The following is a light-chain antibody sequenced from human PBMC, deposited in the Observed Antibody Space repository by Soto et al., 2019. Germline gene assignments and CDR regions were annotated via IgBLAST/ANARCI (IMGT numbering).Light chain of an antibody. CDR3: AAWDDGLSAWV. CDR2: RND. Sequence: QSVLTQPPSASGTPGQRVTISCSGSRSNVGRHYVNWYRHVPGTAPKLLVYRNDQRPSGVPDRFSGSKSGTSASLAIRGLRAEDEADYCCAAWDDGLSAWVFGEGTKLTVL. V-gene: IGLV1-47*01. CDR1: RSNVGRHY. J-gene: IGLJ3*02.